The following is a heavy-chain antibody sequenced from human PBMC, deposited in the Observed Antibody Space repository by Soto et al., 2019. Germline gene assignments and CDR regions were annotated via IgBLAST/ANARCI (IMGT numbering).Heavy chain of an antibody. J-gene: IGHJ4*02. D-gene: IGHD2-21*02. V-gene: IGHV1-46*01. CDR2: VNPSGGHT. CDR1: GDTFTEYY. CDR3: ARGGHVVVVTAALDY. Sequence: QVQLMQSGAEVKKPGASVKVSCKVSGDTFTEYYIHWVRQAPGQGLEWMGTVNPSGGHTTYAQHFLGRVTMTRDTATSTLYMELTSLTSGDTAVYYCARGGHVVVVTAALDYWGQGTLVTVSS.